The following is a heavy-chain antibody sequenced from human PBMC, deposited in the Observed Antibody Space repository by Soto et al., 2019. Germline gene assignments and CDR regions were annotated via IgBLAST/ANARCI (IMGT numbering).Heavy chain of an antibody. D-gene: IGHD5-12*01. V-gene: IGHV1-69*13. J-gene: IGHJ5*02. CDR3: AKDGGKDGYFGNWFDP. Sequence: SVKVSCKASGGTFSSYAISWVRQAPGQGLEWMGGIIPIFGTANYAQKFQGRVTITADESTSTAYMELSSLRSDDTAVYYCAKDGGKDGYFGNWFDPWGQGTLVTV. CDR2: IIPIFGTA. CDR1: GGTFSSYA.